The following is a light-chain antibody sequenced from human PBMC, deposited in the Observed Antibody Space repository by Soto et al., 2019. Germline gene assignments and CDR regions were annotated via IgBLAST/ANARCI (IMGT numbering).Light chain of an antibody. CDR2: GAS. Sequence: THSPATLSVSPWDRATLSFRASQSINSNLAWYQQQPGQAPRLLIYGASTRAAGIPDRFSGSGSGTDFTLTISRLEPEDFAVYYCQQYGRSPPVKFGQGTKV. J-gene: IGKJ1*01. V-gene: IGKV3-20*01. CDR3: QQYGRSPPVK. CDR1: QSINSN.